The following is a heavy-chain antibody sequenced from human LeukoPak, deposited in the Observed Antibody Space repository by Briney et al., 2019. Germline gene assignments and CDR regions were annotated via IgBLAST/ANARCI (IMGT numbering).Heavy chain of an antibody. Sequence: PSDTLSLTCTVSGSSLSRYYWSWIRQPAGKGLEWIGRIYTSGSTNYNPSLKSRVTMSVDTSKNQFSLKLSSVTAADTAVDYCGGGVVVVAAAVLDGYYYYMDVWGKGTTVTVSS. CDR2: IYTSGST. CDR3: GGGVVVVAAAVLDGYYYYMDV. V-gene: IGHV4-4*07. D-gene: IGHD2-2*01. J-gene: IGHJ6*03. CDR1: GSSLSRYY.